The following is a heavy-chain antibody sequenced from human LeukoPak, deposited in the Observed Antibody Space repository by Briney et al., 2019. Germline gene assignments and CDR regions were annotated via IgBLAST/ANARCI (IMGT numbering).Heavy chain of an antibody. V-gene: IGHV3-21*01. J-gene: IGHJ4*02. Sequence: GGSLRLSCAASGFTFSSYSMNWVRQAPGKGLEWVSSISSSSSYICYADSVKGRFTISRDNAKNSLYLQMNSLRAEDTAVYYCAISGDCVYHYWGQGTLVTVSS. CDR2: ISSSSSYI. D-gene: IGHD2-21*02. CDR1: GFTFSSYS. CDR3: AISGDCVYHY.